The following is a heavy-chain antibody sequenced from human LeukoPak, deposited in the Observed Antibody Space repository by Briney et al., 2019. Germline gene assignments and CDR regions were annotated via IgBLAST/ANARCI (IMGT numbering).Heavy chain of an antibody. CDR2: IYSGGST. J-gene: IGHJ6*02. CDR3: ARFLPRYYYGMDV. D-gene: IGHD2/OR15-2a*01. CDR1: GFTVSSNY. Sequence: GGSLRLSCAASGFTVSSNYMIWVRQAPGKGLEWVSVIYSGGSTYYADSVKGRFTISRDNSKNTLYLQMNSLRAEDTAVYYCARFLPRYYYGMDVWGQGTTVTVSS. V-gene: IGHV3-66*01.